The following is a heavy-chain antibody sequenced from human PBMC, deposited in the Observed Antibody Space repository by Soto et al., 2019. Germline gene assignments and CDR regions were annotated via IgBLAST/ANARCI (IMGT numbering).Heavy chain of an antibody. CDR1: GGSISSSSYY. V-gene: IGHV4-39*01. J-gene: IGHJ6*02. Sequence: SETLSLTCTVSGGSISSSSYYWGWIRQPPGKGLEWIGSIYYSGSTYYNPSLKSRVTISVDTSKNQFSLKLSSVTAADTAVYYCARLRGAAGTHYYYGMDVWGQGTTVTVSS. CDR2: IYYSGST. CDR3: ARLRGAAGTHYYYGMDV. D-gene: IGHD6-13*01.